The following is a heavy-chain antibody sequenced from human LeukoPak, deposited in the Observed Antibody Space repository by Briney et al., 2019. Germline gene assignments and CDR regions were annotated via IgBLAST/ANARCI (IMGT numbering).Heavy chain of an antibody. CDR3: AKAYGSGSYYPDY. D-gene: IGHD3-10*01. V-gene: IGHV3-23*01. Sequence: GRSLRLFCAASGYTFDDYAMHWVRQAPGKGLEWVSTMSGSGTSTYYADSVKGRFTISRDNSKNTLYLQMNSLRAEDTAIYYCAKAYGSGSYYPDYWGQGTLVTVSS. CDR2: MSGSGTST. J-gene: IGHJ4*02. CDR1: GYTFDDYA.